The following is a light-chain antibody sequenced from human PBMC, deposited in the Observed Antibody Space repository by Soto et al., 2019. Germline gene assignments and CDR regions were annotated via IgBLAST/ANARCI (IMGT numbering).Light chain of an antibody. J-gene: IGLJ2*01. CDR3: SSYTSSSTSVV. CDR2: DVS. Sequence: QSALTQPASVSGSPGQSITISCTATSSDVGGYNYVSWYQQHPGKAPKLMIYDVSNRPSGVSNRFSGSKSGNTASLTISGLQAEEEADYYCSSYTSSSTSVVFGGGTKLTVL. V-gene: IGLV2-14*01. CDR1: SSDVGGYNY.